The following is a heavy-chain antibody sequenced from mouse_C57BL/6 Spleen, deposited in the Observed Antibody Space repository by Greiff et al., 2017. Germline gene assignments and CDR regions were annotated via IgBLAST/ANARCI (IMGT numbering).Heavy chain of an antibody. V-gene: IGHV3-1*01. CDR3: ARESSYAVFDY. CDR2: ISYSGST. J-gene: IGHJ2*01. D-gene: IGHD1-1*01. CDR1: GYSITSGYD. Sequence: VQLQQSGPGMVKPSQSLSLTCTVTGYSITSGYDWHWIRHFPGNKLEWMGYISYSGSTNYNPSLKSRISITHDTSKNHFFLKLNSVTTEDTATYYCARESSYAVFDYWGQGTTLTVSS.